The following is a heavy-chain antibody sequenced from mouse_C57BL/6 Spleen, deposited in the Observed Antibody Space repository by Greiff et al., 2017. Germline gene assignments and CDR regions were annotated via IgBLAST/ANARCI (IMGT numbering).Heavy chain of an antibody. D-gene: IGHD1-1*01. J-gene: IGHJ1*03. CDR3: ARHGGEDGSSYDWYFDV. CDR2: FYPGSGSI. V-gene: IGHV1-62-2*01. Sequence: QVQLQQSGAELVKPGASVKLSCKASGYTFTEYTIHWVKQRSGQGLEWIGWFYPGSGSIKYHEKFKDKATLTADKSSSTVYMELSRLTSEGSAVYFCARHGGEDGSSYDWYFDVWGTGTTVTVSS. CDR1: GYTFTEYT.